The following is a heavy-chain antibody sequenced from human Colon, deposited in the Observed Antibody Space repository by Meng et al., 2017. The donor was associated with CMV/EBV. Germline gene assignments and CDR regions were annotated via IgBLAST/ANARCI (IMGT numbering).Heavy chain of an antibody. D-gene: IGHD2-15*01. Sequence: GESLKIPCVASGLTFNKYWMHWVRQPPGGGLVWLSRIDNEGSGAIYADSVRGRFTVSRDNARNTVYLQMNNLRDEDTAVYYCARDTPHNAFEPWGHGTLVTVSS. V-gene: IGHV3-74*01. CDR1: GLTFNKYW. CDR2: IDNEGSGA. J-gene: IGHJ5*02. CDR3: ARDTPHNAFEP.